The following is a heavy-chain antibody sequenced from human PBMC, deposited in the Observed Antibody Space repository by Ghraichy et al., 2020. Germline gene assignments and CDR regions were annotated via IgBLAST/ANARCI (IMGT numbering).Heavy chain of an antibody. CDR1: GFTFSGYW. CDR3: AREEI. D-gene: IGHD5-24*01. CDR2: IKEDGSEQ. Sequence: GGSLNISCAASGFTFSGYWMSWVRQAPGKGLEWVANIKEDGSEQYYVDSVKGRFTISRGNAKNSLYLQMNSLRVDDTAVYYCAREEIWGQGTLVTVSS. V-gene: IGHV3-7*03. J-gene: IGHJ4*02.